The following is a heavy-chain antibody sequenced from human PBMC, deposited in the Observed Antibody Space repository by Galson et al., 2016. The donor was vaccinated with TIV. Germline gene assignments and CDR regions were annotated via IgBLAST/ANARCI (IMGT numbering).Heavy chain of an antibody. V-gene: IGHV3-30*03. CDR3: ARVSGMYTRFYYYYMDV. J-gene: IGHJ6*03. CDR2: MSNDGNTN. D-gene: IGHD1-26*01. Sequence: SLRLSCGTSGFGFSGESMHWVRQSPGKCLEGVGVMSNDGNTNSYVDSVKGRFTISRDNAKKTLYLQMNSLRVDDTAVYYCARVSGMYTRFYYYYMDVWGKGTAVTVSS. CDR1: GFGFSGES.